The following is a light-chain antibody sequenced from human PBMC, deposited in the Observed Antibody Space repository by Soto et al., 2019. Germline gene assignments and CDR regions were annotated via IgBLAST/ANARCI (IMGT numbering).Light chain of an antibody. CDR1: SSDVGGYNY. CDR3: SSYTSSSTLVV. Sequence: QYALTQPAAVSGSPGQSITISCTGTSSDVGGYNYVSWYQQHPGKAPKLMIYDVSNRPSGVSNRFSGSKSGNTASLTISGLQAEDEADYYCSSYTSSSTLVVFGGGTKLNVL. V-gene: IGLV2-14*01. CDR2: DVS. J-gene: IGLJ2*01.